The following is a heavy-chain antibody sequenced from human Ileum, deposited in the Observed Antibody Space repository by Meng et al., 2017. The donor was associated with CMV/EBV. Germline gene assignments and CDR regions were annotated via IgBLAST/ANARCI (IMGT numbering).Heavy chain of an antibody. CDR1: GGSITRSSHY. D-gene: IGHD1-26*01. CDR2: IFYSGST. V-gene: IGHV4-39*01. Sequence: GSLRLSCTVSGGSITRSSHYWGWIRQPPGKGLENIGNIFYSGSTNYNPSLQSRVTISVDTSKNQFSLKLSSVTAADTAVYYCASIVGATRYYDMDVWGQGTTVTVSS. J-gene: IGHJ6*02. CDR3: ASIVGATRYYDMDV.